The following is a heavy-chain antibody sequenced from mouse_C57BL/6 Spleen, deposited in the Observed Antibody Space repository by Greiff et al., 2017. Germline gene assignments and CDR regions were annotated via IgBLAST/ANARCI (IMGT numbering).Heavy chain of an antibody. CDR3: TTRGY. CDR1: GFNIKDDY. Sequence: EVHLVESGAELVRPGASVKLSCTASGFNIKDDYMHWVKQRPEQGLEWIGWIDPENGDTEYASKFQGKATITADTSSNTAYLQLSSLTSEDTAVYYCTTRGYWGQGTTLTVSP. CDR2: IDPENGDT. J-gene: IGHJ2*01. V-gene: IGHV14-4*01.